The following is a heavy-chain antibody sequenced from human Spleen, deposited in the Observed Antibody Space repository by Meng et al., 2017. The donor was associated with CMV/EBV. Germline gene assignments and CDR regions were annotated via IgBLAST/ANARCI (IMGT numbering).Heavy chain of an antibody. CDR3: ARDLGEYYDFRSAYFYYGMDV. D-gene: IGHD3-3*01. J-gene: IGHJ6*02. Sequence: GESLKISCAASGFTFSSYWMSWVRQAPGKGLEWVANIKQDGSEKYYVDSVKGRFTISRDNAKNSLYLQMSSLRAEDTAVYYCARDLGEYYDFRSAYFYYGMDVWGQGTTVTVSS. V-gene: IGHV3-7*01. CDR1: GFTFSSYW. CDR2: IKQDGSEK.